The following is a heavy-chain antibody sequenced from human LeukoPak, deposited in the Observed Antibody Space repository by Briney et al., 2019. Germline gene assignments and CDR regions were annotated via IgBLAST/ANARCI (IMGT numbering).Heavy chain of an antibody. D-gene: IGHD3-10*01. CDR2: ISGSGGST. J-gene: IGHJ3*02. CDR3: AKDRPNLLSHYYGSGSYYYHDAFDI. V-gene: IGHV3-23*01. Sequence: PGGSLRLSCAASGFTFSSYAMSWVRQAPGKGLEWVSAISGSGGSTYYADSVKGRFTISRDNSKNTLYLQMNSLRAEDTAVYYCAKDRPNLLSHYYGSGSYYYHDAFDIWGQGTMVTVSS. CDR1: GFTFSSYA.